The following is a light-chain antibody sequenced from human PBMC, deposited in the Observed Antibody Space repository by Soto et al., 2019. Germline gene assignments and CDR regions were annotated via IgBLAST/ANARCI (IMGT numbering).Light chain of an antibody. J-gene: IGKJ3*01. V-gene: IGKV1-5*01. Sequence: DIQMTQSPSTLSASVGDRVTITCRASQSISIWLAWYQQKPGEAPKLLIYDASTLESGVPSRFSGNGSGTEFTLTISSLQPDDFATYYCQQYDTYSPKTFGPGTKVDIK. CDR3: QQYDTYSPKT. CDR1: QSISIW. CDR2: DAS.